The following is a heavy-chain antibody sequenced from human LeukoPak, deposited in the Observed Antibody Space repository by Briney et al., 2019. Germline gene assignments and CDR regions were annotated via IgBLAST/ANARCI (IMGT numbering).Heavy chain of an antibody. D-gene: IGHD1-26*01. V-gene: IGHV3-43*02. CDR3: AKDMGPFEPYGMDV. CDR1: GFTFDDYA. J-gene: IGHJ6*02. CDR2: ISGDGGST. Sequence: GGSLRLPCAASGFTFDDYAMHWVRQAPGKGLEWVSLISGDGGSTYYADSVKGRFTISRDNSKNSLYLQMNSLRTEDTALYYCAKDMGPFEPYGMDVWGQGTTVTVSS.